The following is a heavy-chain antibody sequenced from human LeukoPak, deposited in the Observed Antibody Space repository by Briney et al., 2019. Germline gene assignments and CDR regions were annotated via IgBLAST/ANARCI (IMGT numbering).Heavy chain of an antibody. CDR3: ARGSSSSWVAGFDY. J-gene: IGHJ4*02. Sequence: GGSLRLSCAASGFTFSNYSINWVRQAPGKGLEWVASISSSSIYIYYADSVKGRFTISRDNAKNSLYLQMNSLRAEDTAVYYCARGSSSSWVAGFDYWGQGTLVTVSS. V-gene: IGHV3-21*01. CDR1: GFTFSNYS. D-gene: IGHD6-13*01. CDR2: ISSSSIYI.